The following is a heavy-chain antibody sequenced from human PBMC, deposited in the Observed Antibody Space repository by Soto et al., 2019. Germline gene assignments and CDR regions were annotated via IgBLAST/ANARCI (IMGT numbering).Heavy chain of an antibody. CDR2: IYYSGST. V-gene: IGHV4-31*03. J-gene: IGHJ2*01. Sequence: SETLSLTCTVSGGSISSGGYYWSWIRQHPGKGLEWIGYIYYSGSTYYNPSLKSRVTISVDTSKNQFSLKLSSVTAADTAVYYRARTGTVTTIRWYFDLWGRGTLVTSPQ. CDR3: ARTGTVTTIRWYFDL. CDR1: GGSISSGGYY. D-gene: IGHD4-4*01.